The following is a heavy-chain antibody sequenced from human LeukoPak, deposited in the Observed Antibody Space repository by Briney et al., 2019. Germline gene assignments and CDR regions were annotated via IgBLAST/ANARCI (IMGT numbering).Heavy chain of an antibody. D-gene: IGHD2-15*01. CDR2: INPNSGGT. CDR1: GYTFTGYY. CDR3: AGRGYCSGGSCYHIDY. J-gene: IGHJ4*02. Sequence: ASVKVSCKASGYTFTGYYMHWVRQAPGQGLEWMGWINPNSGGTNYAQKFQGRVTMTRDTSISTAYMELSRLRSDDTAVYYCAGRGYCSGGSCYHIDYWGQGTLVTVSS. V-gene: IGHV1-2*02.